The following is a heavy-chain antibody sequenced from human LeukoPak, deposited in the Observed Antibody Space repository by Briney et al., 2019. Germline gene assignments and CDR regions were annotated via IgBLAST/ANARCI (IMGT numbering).Heavy chain of an antibody. J-gene: IGHJ6*03. V-gene: IGHV4-39*07. D-gene: IGHD6-13*01. CDR2: IYYSGST. CDR1: GGSISSSSYY. CDR3: ARVRSSSWYESYYYYMDV. Sequence: RSSETLSLTCTVSGGSISSSSYYWGWIRQPPGKGLEWIGSIYYSGSTYYNPSLKSRVTISVDTSKNQFSLKLSSVTAADTAVYHCARVRSSSWYESYYYYMDVWGKGTTVTVSS.